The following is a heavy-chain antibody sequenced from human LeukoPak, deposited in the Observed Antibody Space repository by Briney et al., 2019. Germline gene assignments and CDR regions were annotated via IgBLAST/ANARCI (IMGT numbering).Heavy chain of an antibody. CDR1: AYTFTSYD. V-gene: IGHV1-8*03. D-gene: IGHD3-22*01. CDR3: ARRDYYDSSGYSTGGY. Sequence: GASVKVSCKASAYTFTSYDINWVRQATGQGLEWMGWMNPNSGNTGYAQKFQGRVTITRNTSISTAYMELSSLRSEDTAVYYCARRDYYDSSGYSTGGYWGQGTLVTVSS. CDR2: MNPNSGNT. J-gene: IGHJ4*02.